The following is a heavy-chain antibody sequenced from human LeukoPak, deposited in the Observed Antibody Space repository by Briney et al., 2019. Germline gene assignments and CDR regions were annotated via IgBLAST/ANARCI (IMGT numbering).Heavy chain of an antibody. CDR1: GGSISSYY. V-gene: IGHV4-59*08. D-gene: IGHD6-19*01. CDR2: IYYSGST. J-gene: IGHJ3*02. Sequence: SETLSLTCTVSGGSISSYYWSWIRQPPGKGLEWIGYIYYSGSTNYNPSLKSRVTISVDTSKNQFSLKLSSVTAADTAVYYCARRHSNGWDAFDIWGQGTMVTVSS. CDR3: ARRHSNGWDAFDI.